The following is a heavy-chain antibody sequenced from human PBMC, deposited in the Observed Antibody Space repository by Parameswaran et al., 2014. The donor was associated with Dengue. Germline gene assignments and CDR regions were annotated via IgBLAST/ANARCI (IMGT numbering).Heavy chain of an antibody. V-gene: IGHV4-34*01. D-gene: IGHD6-19*01. J-gene: IGHJ4*02. CDR2: INHSGST. Sequence: RWIRQPPGKGLEWIGEINHSGSTNYNPSLKSRVTISVDTSKNQFSLKLSSVTAADTAVYYCARVGHSSGWLQRYYFDYWGQGTLVTVSS. CDR3: ARVGHSSGWLQRYYFDY.